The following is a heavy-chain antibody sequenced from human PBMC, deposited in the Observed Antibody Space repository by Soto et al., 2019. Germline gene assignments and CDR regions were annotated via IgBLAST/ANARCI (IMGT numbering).Heavy chain of an antibody. D-gene: IGHD2-15*01. Sequence: SETLSLPCTVSGGSIISGYWSWIRQPPGKGLEWIGYISYSGNTNYNPSLKGRVTMSVDTPKNQFSLRLSSVTTADTAVYYCAGLRGYAGSPIDYWGQGTLVTVSS. CDR1: GGSIISGY. V-gene: IGHV4-59*01. CDR3: AGLRGYAGSPIDY. J-gene: IGHJ4*02. CDR2: ISYSGNT.